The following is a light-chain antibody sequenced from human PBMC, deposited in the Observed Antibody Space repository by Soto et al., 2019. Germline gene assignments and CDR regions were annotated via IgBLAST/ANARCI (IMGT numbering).Light chain of an antibody. CDR1: QSISSW. Sequence: DIQMTQSPSTLSASVGDRVTITCRASQSISSWLAWYQQKPGKAPKLLIYDASSLESGVPSRFSGSGSGTEFTLTISSLQPDDFATYYCQQYKSYLITFRQGTRLEIK. CDR3: QQYKSYLIT. CDR2: DAS. J-gene: IGKJ5*01. V-gene: IGKV1-5*01.